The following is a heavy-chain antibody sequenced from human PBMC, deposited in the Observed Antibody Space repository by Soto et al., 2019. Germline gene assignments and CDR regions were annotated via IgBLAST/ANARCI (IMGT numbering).Heavy chain of an antibody. Sequence: QVQLVQSGAEVKKPGASVKVSCKASGYTFTSYAMHWVRQALGQRLEWMGWINAGNGNTKYSQNLQGRVTITRDTSASTAYMELSSLRSEDTAVYYCARGPPVRILHFYYYYYMDVWGKGTTVTVSS. CDR2: INAGNGNT. CDR1: GYTFTSYA. CDR3: ARGPPVRILHFYYYYYMDV. J-gene: IGHJ6*03. V-gene: IGHV1-3*01. D-gene: IGHD1-26*01.